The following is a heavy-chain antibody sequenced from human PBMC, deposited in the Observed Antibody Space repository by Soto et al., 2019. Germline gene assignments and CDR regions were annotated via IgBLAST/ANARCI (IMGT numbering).Heavy chain of an antibody. J-gene: IGHJ4*02. V-gene: IGHV4-31*11. CDR3: ARASGTLRRRKFEN. CDR1: GGSISTAGYY. CDR2: IYYTGTT. Sequence: QVQLQESGPGLVKPSQTVALTCAVSGGSISTAGYYWTWIRQHPGGGLEWIGAIYYTGTTNYNPSLRSRATISVDTSKNQFSLKLTSVTAAATAVYYCARASGTLRRRKFENWGKGTLVTVSS. D-gene: IGHD1-26*01.